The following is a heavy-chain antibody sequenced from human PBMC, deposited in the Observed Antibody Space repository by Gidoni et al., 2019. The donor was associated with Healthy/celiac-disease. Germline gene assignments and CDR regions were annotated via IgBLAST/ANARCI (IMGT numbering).Heavy chain of an antibody. CDR3: ARGGAARRPTYYYYGMDV. D-gene: IGHD6-6*01. CDR2: IYYSGST. J-gene: IGHJ6*02. Sequence: QVQLQESGPGLVKPSETLSLTCTVSGGSISSSYWSWIRQPPGKGLEWIGYIYYSGSTNYNPSLKSRVTISVDTSKNQFSLKLSSVTAADMAVYYCARGGAARRPTYYYYGMDVWGQGTTVTVSS. V-gene: IGHV4-59*01. CDR1: GGSISSSY.